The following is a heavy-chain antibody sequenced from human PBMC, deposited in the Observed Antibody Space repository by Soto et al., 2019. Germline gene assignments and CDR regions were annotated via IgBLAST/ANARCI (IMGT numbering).Heavy chain of an antibody. V-gene: IGHV4-31*03. CDR1: GGSITSSGYY. D-gene: IGHD2-2*01. Sequence: QVQLQESGPGLVKPSQTLSLTCTVSGGSITSSGYYWSWIRQHPGEGLEWIGFTSNSGSTSYNPSLKGRVNTTVGHFCNQFSLNLKSVTAADTGVYYCARGGGSTKVDYWGQGTLVTVSP. CDR3: ARGGGSTKVDY. J-gene: IGHJ4*02. CDR2: TSNSGST.